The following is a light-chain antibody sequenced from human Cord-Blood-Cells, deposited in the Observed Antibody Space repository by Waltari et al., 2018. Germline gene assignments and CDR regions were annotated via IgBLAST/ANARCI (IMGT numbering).Light chain of an antibody. V-gene: IGLV2-14*01. Sequence: QSALTQPASVSGSPGQSITISSTATSSDVGGYNYVSWYQQHPGKAPKLMIYEVSNRPSGVSNRFSGSKSGNTASLTISGLQAEDEADYYCSSYTSSSTLEFGGGTKLTVL. CDR1: SSDVGGYNY. CDR3: SSYTSSSTLE. J-gene: IGLJ3*02. CDR2: EVS.